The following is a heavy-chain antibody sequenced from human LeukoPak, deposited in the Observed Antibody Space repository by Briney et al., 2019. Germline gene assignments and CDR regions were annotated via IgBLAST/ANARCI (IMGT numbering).Heavy chain of an antibody. D-gene: IGHD3-3*01. J-gene: IGHJ4*02. V-gene: IGHV3-23*01. CDR1: GFTLSSYA. CDR2: ISGSGGST. CDR3: AKGNYYDFWSGYYIDH. Sequence: GGSLRLSCAASGFTLSSYAMSWVRQAPGKGLEWVSAISGSGGSTYYADSVKGRFTISRDNSKNTLYLQMNSLRAEDTAVYYCAKGNYYDFWSGYYIDHWGQGTLVTVSS.